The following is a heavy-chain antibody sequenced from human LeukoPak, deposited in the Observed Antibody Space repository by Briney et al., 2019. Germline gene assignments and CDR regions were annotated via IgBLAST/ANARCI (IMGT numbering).Heavy chain of an antibody. CDR1: GFTFSSCW. CDR2: IKQDGSEK. J-gene: IGHJ5*02. CDR3: ARDDFWSGYLDWFDP. Sequence: PGGSLRLSCAASGFTFSSCWMSWVRQAPGKGLEWVANIKQDGSEKYYVDSVKGRFTISRDNAKNSLYLQMNSLRAEDTAVYYCARDDFWSGYLDWFDPWGQGTLVTVSS. V-gene: IGHV3-7*01. D-gene: IGHD3-3*01.